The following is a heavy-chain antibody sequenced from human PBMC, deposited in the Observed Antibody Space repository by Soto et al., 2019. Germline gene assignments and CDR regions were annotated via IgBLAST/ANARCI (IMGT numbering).Heavy chain of an antibody. D-gene: IGHD3-3*01. CDR1: GYTSTSYG. V-gene: IGHV1-18*04. CDR2: ISAYNGNT. Sequence: ASVKVSCKASGYTSTSYGISWVRQAPGQGLEWMGWISAYNGNTNYAQKLQGRVTMTTDTSTSTAYMELRSLRSDDTAVYYCARDLREYDFWSGSPPTKYGMDVWGQGTTVTVSS. CDR3: ARDLREYDFWSGSPPTKYGMDV. J-gene: IGHJ6*02.